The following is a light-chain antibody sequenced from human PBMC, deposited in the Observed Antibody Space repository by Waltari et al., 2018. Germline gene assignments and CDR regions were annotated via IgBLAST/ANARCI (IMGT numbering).Light chain of an antibody. J-gene: IGKJ2*01. CDR3: QQSYSSPYT. CDR1: QNIITY. Sequence: DIHMTQSPSSLSASVGDRVTITCRASQNIITYLNWYQHKPGRAPEVLIYGVSSLYSGVPSRCSGSGSGTDFTLTITSLQPEDFGIYYCQQSYSSPYTFGQGTKLEIK. CDR2: GVS. V-gene: IGKV1-39*01.